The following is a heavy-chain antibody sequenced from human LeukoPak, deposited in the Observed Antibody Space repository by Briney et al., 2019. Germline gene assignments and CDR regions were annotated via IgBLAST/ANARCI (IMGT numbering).Heavy chain of an antibody. CDR2: IGGRGGST. CDR3: ATSTATTYY. D-gene: IGHD4-11*01. J-gene: IGHJ4*02. CDR1: GITFHNYA. V-gene: IGHV3-23*01. Sequence: GGSLRLSCVASGITFHNYAMDWVRQAPGKGLEWVSVIGGRGGSTYYADSVKGRLTISRDNSKNILYLQLNSLRAEDTAIYYCATSTATTYYWGQGTLVTVSS.